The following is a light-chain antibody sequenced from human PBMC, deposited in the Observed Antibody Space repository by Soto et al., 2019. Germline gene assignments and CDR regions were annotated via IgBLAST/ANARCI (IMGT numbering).Light chain of an antibody. V-gene: IGKV3-11*01. J-gene: IGKJ1*01. Sequence: VVLTHSPATVSLSPWERATLSCRSSQSVYTYLAWYQQKPGQAPRLLIFDASKRATGIPARFSGTGSGTDFTLTISSLEPEDVAVYYCQQRSNWPPVKFGQGTKVDIK. CDR1: QSVYTY. CDR2: DAS. CDR3: QQRSNWPPVK.